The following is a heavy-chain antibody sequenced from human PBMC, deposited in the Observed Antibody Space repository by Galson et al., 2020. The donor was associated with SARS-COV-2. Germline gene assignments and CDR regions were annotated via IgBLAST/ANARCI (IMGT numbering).Heavy chain of an antibody. J-gene: IGHJ4*02. V-gene: IGHV3-43D*03. CDR1: GSTFDNYA. CDR2: IRWDGGSS. Sequence: GGSLRLSCAASGSTFDNYAMHWVRQAPGKGLEWISLIRWDGGSSLYADSVKGRFTMSRDNSKNSLFLQMNSLRAEDTALYYCVKGNDFDSWGQGTLVTVSS. CDR3: VKGNDFDS.